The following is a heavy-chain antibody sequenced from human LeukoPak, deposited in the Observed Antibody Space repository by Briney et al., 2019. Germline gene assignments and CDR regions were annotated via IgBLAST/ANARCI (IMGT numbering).Heavy chain of an antibody. CDR2: ISYDGSNK. J-gene: IGHJ4*02. CDR1: GFTFSSYG. D-gene: IGHD3-3*01. CDR3: AKALRFLETLDY. Sequence: GGSLRLSCAASGFTFSSYGMHWVRQAPGKGLEWVAVISYDGSNKYYADSVKGRFTISRDNSKNTLYLQMNSLRAEDTAVYYCAKALRFLETLDYWGQGTLVTVSS. V-gene: IGHV3-30*18.